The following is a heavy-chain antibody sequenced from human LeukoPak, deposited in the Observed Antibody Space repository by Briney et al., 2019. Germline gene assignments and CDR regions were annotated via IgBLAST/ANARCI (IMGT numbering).Heavy chain of an antibody. CDR2: ISGSGGST. Sequence: GGSLRLSCAASGFTFSSYAMSWVRQAPGKGLEWVSAISGSGGSTYYADSVRGRFTISRDNSMNTLHLQMNSLRAEDTAVYYCASVPFVVIIGEYFQHWGQGTLVTVPS. D-gene: IGHD3-22*01. CDR3: ASVPFVVIIGEYFQH. J-gene: IGHJ1*01. V-gene: IGHV3-23*01. CDR1: GFTFSSYA.